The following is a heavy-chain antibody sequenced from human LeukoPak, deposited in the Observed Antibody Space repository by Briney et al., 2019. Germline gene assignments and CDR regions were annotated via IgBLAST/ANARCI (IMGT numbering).Heavy chain of an antibody. CDR3: AELGITMIGGD. J-gene: IGHJ6*04. CDR1: GFTFDNYS. D-gene: IGHD3-10*02. CDR2: ISSSGSTI. V-gene: IGHV3-48*04. Sequence: GGSLRLSCAASGFTFDNYSMNWVRQAPGKGLEWVSYISSSGSTIYYADSVKGRFTISRDNAKNSLYLQMNSLRAEDTAVYYCAELGITMIGGDWGKGTMVTISS.